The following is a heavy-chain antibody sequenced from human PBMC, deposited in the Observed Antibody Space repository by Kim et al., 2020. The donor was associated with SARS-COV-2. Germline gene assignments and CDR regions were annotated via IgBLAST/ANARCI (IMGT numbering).Heavy chain of an antibody. V-gene: IGHV1-46*01. CDR3: ARDVGDGYNSLPFGAFDI. J-gene: IGHJ3*02. D-gene: IGHD5-12*01. Sequence: ASVKVSCKASGYTITSYYMHWVRQAPGQGLEWMGIINPSGGSTSYAQKFQGRVTMTRDTSTSTVYMELSSLRSEDTAVYYCARDVGDGYNSLPFGAFDIWGQGTMVTVSS. CDR2: INPSGGST. CDR1: GYTITSYY.